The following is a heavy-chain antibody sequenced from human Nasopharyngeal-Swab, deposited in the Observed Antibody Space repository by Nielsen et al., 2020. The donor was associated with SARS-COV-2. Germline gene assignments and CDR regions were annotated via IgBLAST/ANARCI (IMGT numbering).Heavy chain of an antibody. CDR2: IISSGSTL. CDR3: ARVGGSYLTDY. D-gene: IGHD1-26*01. CDR1: GFTFSSYE. J-gene: IGHJ4*02. Sequence: GESLKISCAASGFTFSSYEMNWVRQAPGKGLEWVSYIISSGSTLYYADSVKGRFTLSRDNAKNSLYLQMNSLRAEDTAVYYCARVGGSYLTDYWGQGTLVTVSS. V-gene: IGHV3-48*03.